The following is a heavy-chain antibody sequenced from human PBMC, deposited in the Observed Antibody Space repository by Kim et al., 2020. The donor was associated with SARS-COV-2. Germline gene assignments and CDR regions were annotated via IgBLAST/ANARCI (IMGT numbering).Heavy chain of an antibody. D-gene: IGHD4-4*01. CDR2: ISSSSRAI. J-gene: IGHJ1*01. CDR3: ARAVRVTGRCGF. V-gene: IGHV3-48*02. CDR1: GFTINTYT. Sequence: GGSLRLSCVASGFTINTYTMNWVRQAPGKGLEWVSCISSSSRAIYYADSVKGRFTISRDKAKNSVDLQMNSLRDEDTAVYFCARAVRVTGRCGFWGWGT.